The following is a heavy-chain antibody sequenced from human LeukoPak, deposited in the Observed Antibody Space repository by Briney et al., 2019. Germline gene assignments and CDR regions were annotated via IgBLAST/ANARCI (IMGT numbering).Heavy chain of an antibody. J-gene: IGHJ2*01. Sequence: GGSLRLSCAVSGFXFSSYWIHWVRQAPGKGLVWLSVIKSDGSNTNYADSLKGRFTISRDNAKNTLYLQMNSLRAEDTAVYYCTRVGDYGGNWAWYFDLWGRGTLVTVSS. D-gene: IGHD4-23*01. CDR1: GFXFSSYW. CDR2: IKSDGSNT. CDR3: TRVGDYGGNWAWYFDL. V-gene: IGHV3-74*01.